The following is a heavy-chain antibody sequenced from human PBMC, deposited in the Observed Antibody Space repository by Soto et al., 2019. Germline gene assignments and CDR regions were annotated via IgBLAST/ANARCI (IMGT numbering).Heavy chain of an antibody. CDR3: ARGERITIFGVVPPPPQFDP. D-gene: IGHD3-3*01. CDR1: GFTFSSYA. Sequence: GGSLRLSCAASGFTFSSYAMSWVRQAPGKGLEWVSAISGSGGSNKYYADSVKGRFTISRDNSKNTLYLQMNSLRAEDTAVYYCARGERITIFGVVPPPPQFDPWGQGTLVTVSS. J-gene: IGHJ5*02. V-gene: IGHV3-23*01. CDR2: ISGSGGSNK.